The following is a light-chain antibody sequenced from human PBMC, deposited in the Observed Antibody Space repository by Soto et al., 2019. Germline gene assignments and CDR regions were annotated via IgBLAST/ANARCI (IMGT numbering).Light chain of an antibody. CDR2: EVS. Sequence: QSVLTQPASVTGSAGQSIAISCTGTSSDVGGYNYVSWYQQHPGKAPKLLLSEVSKRPSGVSDRFSGSKSGNTASLTISGLQTQDEADYYCSSFTSAYTFVFGTGTKVTGL. J-gene: IGLJ1*01. CDR3: SSFTSAYTFV. V-gene: IGLV2-14*01. CDR1: SSDVGGYNY.